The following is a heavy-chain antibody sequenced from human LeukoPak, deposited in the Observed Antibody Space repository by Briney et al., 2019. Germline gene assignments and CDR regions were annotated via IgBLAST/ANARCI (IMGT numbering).Heavy chain of an antibody. CDR3: ASHSGYYYDSSGYELDY. V-gene: IGHV3-74*01. J-gene: IGHJ4*02. Sequence: PGGSLRPSXAASGFTFSSYWMHWVRRAPGKGLVWVSRINSDGSSTSYADSVKGRFTISRDNAKNTLYLQMNSLRAEDTAVYYCASHSGYYYDSSGYELDYWGQGTLVTVSS. CDR1: GFTFSSYW. D-gene: IGHD3-22*01. CDR2: INSDGSST.